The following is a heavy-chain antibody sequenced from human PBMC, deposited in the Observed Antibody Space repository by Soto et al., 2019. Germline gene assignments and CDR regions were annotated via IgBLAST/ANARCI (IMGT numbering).Heavy chain of an antibody. J-gene: IGHJ4*02. CDR1: GFPFDDYA. CDR2: FSWNSGSI. Sequence: EVQLVESGGGWVQPGRSLRLSCAASGFPFDDYAMHWFRQAPGKGLEWVSGFSWNSGSIGYADSVRGRFTISRDNAKNSLYLQMNSLRAEDTALYYCAKGKYSSGWYPLDYWGQGTLVTVSS. V-gene: IGHV3-9*01. CDR3: AKGKYSSGWYPLDY. D-gene: IGHD6-19*01.